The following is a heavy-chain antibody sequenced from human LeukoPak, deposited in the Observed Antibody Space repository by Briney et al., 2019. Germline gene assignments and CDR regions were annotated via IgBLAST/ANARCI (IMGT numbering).Heavy chain of an antibody. CDR1: GFTFSSYW. J-gene: IGHJ6*03. CDR3: AREKEPGVIGVYYMDV. CDR2: ISSSSDYI. V-gene: IGHV3-21*01. Sequence: GGSLRLSCAASGFTFSSYWMHWVRQAPGKGLVWVSSISSSSDYIYYADSVKGRFTISRDNAKNSLYLQMNSLRAEDTAVYYCAREKEPGVIGVYYMDVWGKGTTVTVSS. D-gene: IGHD1-14*01.